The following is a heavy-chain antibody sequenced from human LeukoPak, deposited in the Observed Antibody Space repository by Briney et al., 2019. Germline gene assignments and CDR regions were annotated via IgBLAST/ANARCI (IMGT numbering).Heavy chain of an antibody. CDR1: GFTFSSYV. CDR2: IWDDGNKK. CDR3: ARDPFLLRRSMNYGLDV. V-gene: IGHV3-33*08. Sequence: GGSLRLSCAASGFTFSSYVMHWVRQAPGKGLEWVAVIWDDGNKKSYAYSVKGRFTISRDNSNNTLSLQMNRLRAEDTAVYYCARDPFLLRRSMNYGLDVWGHGTTVIVS. J-gene: IGHJ6*02. D-gene: IGHD1-26*01.